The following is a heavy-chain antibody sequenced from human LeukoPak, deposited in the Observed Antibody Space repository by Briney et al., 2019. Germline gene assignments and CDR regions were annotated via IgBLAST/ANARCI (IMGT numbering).Heavy chain of an antibody. CDR3: AKAKGPLLEWLLLHYGMDV. D-gene: IGHD3-3*01. CDR2: ISGCGGIT. V-gene: IGHV3-23*01. J-gene: IGHJ6*02. CDR1: GFTFSSYA. Sequence: PGGSLRLSCAASGFTFSSYAMSWVRQAPGRGLEWVSAISGCGGITYYADSVKGRFTISRDNSKNTLYLQMNSLRAEHTAVYYCAKAKGPLLEWLLLHYGMDVWGQGTTVTVSS.